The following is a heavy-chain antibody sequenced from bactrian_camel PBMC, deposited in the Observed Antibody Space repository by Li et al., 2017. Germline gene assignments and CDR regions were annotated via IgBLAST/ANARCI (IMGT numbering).Heavy chain of an antibody. CDR1: GFPFSSYG. CDR2: INSNGST. D-gene: IGHD5*01. Sequence: VESGGGLVQPGRSLTLSCVASGFPFSSYGLSWVRPPPGKDLEYVSTINSNGSTYYRTTVEGRFTISRDNAKNTVYLQMNRLKTEDTAMYYCSNGKDQSGWKTPGPGTQVTVS. J-gene: IGHJ4*01. V-gene: IGHV3S40*01.